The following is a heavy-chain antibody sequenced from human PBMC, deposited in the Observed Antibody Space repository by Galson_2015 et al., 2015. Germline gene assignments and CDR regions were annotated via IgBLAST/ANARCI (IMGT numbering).Heavy chain of an antibody. CDR2: ISASDGTT. D-gene: IGHD5-18*01. V-gene: IGHV3-23*01. J-gene: IGHJ4*02. Sequence: SLRLSCAASGFTFSSYAMSWVRQAPGKGLEWVSVISASDGTTFFADSVKGRFTISRDNAENTLYLQMNSLRAEDTAIYYCAKSKWSYGYYFDYWGQGTLVTVPS. CDR3: AKSKWSYGYYFDY. CDR1: GFTFSSYA.